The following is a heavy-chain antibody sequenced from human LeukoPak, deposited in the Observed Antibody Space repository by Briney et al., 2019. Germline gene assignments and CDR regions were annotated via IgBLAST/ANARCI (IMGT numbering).Heavy chain of an antibody. CDR1: GFTFSSYA. D-gene: IGHD1-26*01. V-gene: IGHV3-30*04. CDR2: ISYDGSSK. J-gene: IGHJ4*02. CDR3: ARDLRIVGAKLDY. Sequence: GGSLRLSCAASGFTFSSYAMHWVRQAPGKGLEWVAVISYDGSSKYYADSVKGRFTISRDNSKNTLYLQMNSLRAEDTAVYYCARDLRIVGAKLDYWGQGTLVTVSS.